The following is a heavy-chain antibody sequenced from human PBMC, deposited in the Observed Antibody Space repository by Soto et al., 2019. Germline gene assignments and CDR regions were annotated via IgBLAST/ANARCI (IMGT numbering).Heavy chain of an antibody. CDR3: AREMWGAAAGKGPVNGFDP. V-gene: IGHV3-21*01. CDR2: ISSSSSYI. Sequence: GXSLRLSCAASGFPFSSYSMNWVRPAHGKGLEWVSSISSSSSYIYYADSVKGRFTISRDNAKNSLYLQMNSLRAEDTAVYYCAREMWGAAAGKGPVNGFDPWGQGTLGTV. D-gene: IGHD6-13*01. CDR1: GFPFSSYS. J-gene: IGHJ5*02.